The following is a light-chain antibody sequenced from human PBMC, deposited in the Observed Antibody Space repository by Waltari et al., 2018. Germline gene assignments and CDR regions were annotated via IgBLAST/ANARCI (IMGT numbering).Light chain of an antibody. J-gene: IGLJ3*02. CDR2: DVN. CDR3: CSYAGSALRV. CDR1: SSDVGGYNY. Sequence: QSAPTQPRSVSGSPGQSVTISCTGTSSDVGGYNYVSWYQQHPGKAPQLMIYDVNRRPSGVPDRFSGSKSGNTASLTISGLQAEDEADYYCCSYAGSALRVFGGGTKLTVL. V-gene: IGLV2-11*01.